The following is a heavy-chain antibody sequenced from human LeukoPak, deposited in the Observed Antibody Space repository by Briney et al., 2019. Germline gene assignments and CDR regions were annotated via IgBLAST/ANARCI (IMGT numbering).Heavy chain of an antibody. J-gene: IGHJ4*02. D-gene: IGHD3-10*01. CDR3: ARKYGSGSPLDY. V-gene: IGHV3-33*01. CDR2: IWYDGSNK. Sequence: GGSLRLSCAASGFTFSNYGMHWVRQAPGKGLEWVAVIWYDGSNKYYADSVKGRFTISGDNSKNTLYLQMNSLRAEDTAVYYCARKYGSGSPLDYWGQGTLVTVSS. CDR1: GFTFSNYG.